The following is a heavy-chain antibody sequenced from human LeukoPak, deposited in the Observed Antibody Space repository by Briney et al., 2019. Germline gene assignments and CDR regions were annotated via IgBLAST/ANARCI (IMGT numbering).Heavy chain of an antibody. CDR2: IYYSGST. CDR1: GGSISSGDYY. Sequence: SETLSLTCTVSGGSISSGDYYWSWIRQPPGKGLEWIGYIYYSGSTYYNSSLKSRVTISVDTSKNQFSLKLSSVTAADTAVYYCARADTVTTAASDIWGQGTMVTVSS. D-gene: IGHD4-17*01. V-gene: IGHV4-30-4*08. CDR3: ARADTVTTAASDI. J-gene: IGHJ3*02.